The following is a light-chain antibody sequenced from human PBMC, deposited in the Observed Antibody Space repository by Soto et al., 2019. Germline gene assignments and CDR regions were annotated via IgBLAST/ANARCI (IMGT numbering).Light chain of an antibody. CDR1: QSVSSN. V-gene: IGKV3-15*01. CDR2: GAS. Sequence: ENVLTQSPATLSVSPGERATLSCRASQSVSSNLVWYQQKPGQAPRLLIYGASTRATGLPARFSGSGSGTEFTLTISSLQSEDFAIYYCQQYSNWPRTFGQGTKVEIK. J-gene: IGKJ1*01. CDR3: QQYSNWPRT.